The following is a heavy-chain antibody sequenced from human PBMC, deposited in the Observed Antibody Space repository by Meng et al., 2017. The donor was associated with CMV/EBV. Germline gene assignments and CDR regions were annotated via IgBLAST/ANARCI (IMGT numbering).Heavy chain of an antibody. J-gene: IGHJ4*02. Sequence: GESLKISCAASGFTFSSYAMHWVRQAPGKGLEWVAVISYDGSNKYYADSVKGRFTISRDNSKNTLYLQMNSLRAEDTAVYYCARDLDSYDSSGYLLDYWGQGTPVTVSS. D-gene: IGHD3-22*01. CDR3: ARDLDSYDSSGYLLDY. CDR1: GFTFSSYA. CDR2: ISYDGSNK. V-gene: IGHV3-30-3*01.